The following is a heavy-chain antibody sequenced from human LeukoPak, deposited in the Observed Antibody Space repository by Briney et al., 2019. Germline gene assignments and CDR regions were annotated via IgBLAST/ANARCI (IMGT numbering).Heavy chain of an antibody. Sequence: PSETLSLTCTVSGGSISSYYWSWIRQPPGKGLEWIGYIYYSGSTNYNPSLKSRVTISVDTSKNQFSLKLSSVTAADTAVYYCARSSHFMVRGPRAFDIWGQGTMVTVSS. CDR1: GGSISSYY. V-gene: IGHV4-59*01. D-gene: IGHD3-10*01. CDR2: IYYSGST. CDR3: ARSSHFMVRGPRAFDI. J-gene: IGHJ3*02.